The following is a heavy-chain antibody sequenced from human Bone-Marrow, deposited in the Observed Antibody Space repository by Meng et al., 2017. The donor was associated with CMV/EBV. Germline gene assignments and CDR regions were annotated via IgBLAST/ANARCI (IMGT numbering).Heavy chain of an antibody. Sequence: TFSSYSRNWVRQAPGKGLEWVTSISSSSSYIYYADSVKGRFTISRDNAKNSLYLQMNSLRAEDTAVYYCARAEGIVVVPAAPYYFDYWGQGTLVTVSS. CDR3: ARAEGIVVVPAAPYYFDY. CDR2: ISSSSSYI. J-gene: IGHJ4*02. V-gene: IGHV3-21*01. D-gene: IGHD2-2*01. CDR1: TFSSYS.